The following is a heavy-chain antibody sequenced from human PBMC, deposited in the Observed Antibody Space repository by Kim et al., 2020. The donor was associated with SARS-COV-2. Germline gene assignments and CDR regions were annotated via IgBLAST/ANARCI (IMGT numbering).Heavy chain of an antibody. J-gene: IGHJ6*02. CDR1: GGTFSSYA. Sequence: SVKVSCKASGGTFSSYAISWVRQAPGQGLEWMGGIIPIFGTANYAQKFQGRVTITADESTSTAYMELSSLRSEDTAVYYCARGRGSNYGLVYGPEKHYYYYGMDVWGQGTTVTVSS. D-gene: IGHD4-4*01. CDR2: IIPIFGTA. V-gene: IGHV1-69*13. CDR3: ARGRGSNYGLVYGPEKHYYYYGMDV.